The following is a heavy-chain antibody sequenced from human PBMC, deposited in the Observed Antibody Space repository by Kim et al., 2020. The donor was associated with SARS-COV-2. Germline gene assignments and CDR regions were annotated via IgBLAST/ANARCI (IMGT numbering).Heavy chain of an antibody. CDR3: ARAQSQYCRSITCYYWIEP. D-gene: IGHD3-10*01. CDR2: INPNTGGT. Sequence: ASVKVSCKASGYTFTDYYIHWVRQAPGQGFEWMGWINPNTGGTYYAQKFQGRVTLTRDTSMTTAYMELTRLGLDDSAVYFCARAQSQYCRSITCYYWIEPWGQGTLLSVSS. CDR1: GYTFTDYY. V-gene: IGHV1-2*02. J-gene: IGHJ5*02.